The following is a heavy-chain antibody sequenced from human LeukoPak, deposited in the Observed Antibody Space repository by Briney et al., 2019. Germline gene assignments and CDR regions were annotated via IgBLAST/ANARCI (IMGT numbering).Heavy chain of an antibody. CDR3: AKSPTFYGDYDTFHV. CDR1: GYSFNNYW. J-gene: IGHJ3*01. Sequence: GESLKISCKTSGYSFNNYWIGWVRQMPGKGLEWMGIIYPGDSETRYSPSFQGQVTLSADKSISTAYLQWNSLTASDTAMYYCAKSPTFYGDYDTFHVWGQGTMVTVSS. D-gene: IGHD4-17*01. CDR2: IYPGDSET. V-gene: IGHV5-51*01.